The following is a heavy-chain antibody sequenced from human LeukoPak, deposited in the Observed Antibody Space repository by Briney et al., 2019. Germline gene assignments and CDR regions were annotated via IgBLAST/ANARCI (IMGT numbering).Heavy chain of an antibody. J-gene: IGHJ3*02. Sequence: SVKVSCKASGYTFTSYDINWVRQATGQGLEWMGWMNPNSGNTGYAQKFQGRVTITRNTSISTAYMELSSLRSEDTAVYYCARGSRITGTYAFDIWGQGTMVTVSS. CDR3: ARGSRITGTYAFDI. D-gene: IGHD1-20*01. CDR1: GYTFTSYD. CDR2: MNPNSGNT. V-gene: IGHV1-8*03.